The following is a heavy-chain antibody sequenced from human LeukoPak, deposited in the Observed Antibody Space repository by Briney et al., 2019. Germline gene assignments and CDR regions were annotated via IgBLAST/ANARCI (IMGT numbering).Heavy chain of an antibody. V-gene: IGHV1-18*01. Sequence: ASVKVSCKASGYTFTSYGISWVRQAPGQGLEWMGWISAYNGNPDYSQRVQGRVTLTTDTARSTAYMELKNLTSDDTAVYYCARGGSYRLYDPWGQGTLVTVSS. J-gene: IGHJ5*02. CDR1: GYTFTSYG. CDR2: ISAYNGNP. D-gene: IGHD1-26*01. CDR3: ARGGSYRLYDP.